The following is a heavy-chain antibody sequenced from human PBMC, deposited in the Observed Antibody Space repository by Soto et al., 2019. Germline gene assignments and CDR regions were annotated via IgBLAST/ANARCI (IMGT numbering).Heavy chain of an antibody. CDR2: ISSSSSYT. V-gene: IGHV3-11*05. CDR1: GFTFSDYY. Sequence: GGSLRLSCAASGFTFSDYYMSWIRQAPGKGLEWVSYISSSSSYTNYADSVKGRFTISRDNAKNSLYLQMNSLRAEDTAVYYCARDSKQYMGKGPPGFVPPDYYDSSGSMSPFDPWGQGTLVTVSS. J-gene: IGHJ5*02. CDR3: ARDSKQYMGKGPPGFVPPDYYDSSGSMSPFDP. D-gene: IGHD3-22*01.